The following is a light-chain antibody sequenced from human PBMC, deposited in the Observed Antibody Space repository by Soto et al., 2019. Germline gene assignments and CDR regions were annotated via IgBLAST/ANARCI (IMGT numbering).Light chain of an antibody. Sequence: DVVMPQNPLSLSVAPGQPASISCKSSQSLLHITGETFLFWYLQKPGQSPQLLIYEVSTRVSGVPDRFSGSGSGTDFTLEISRVETDDVGIYYCMQSTQLPPTFGQGTRLEI. CDR2: EVS. J-gene: IGKJ5*01. CDR3: MQSTQLPPT. CDR1: QSLLHITGETF. V-gene: IGKV2D-29*02.